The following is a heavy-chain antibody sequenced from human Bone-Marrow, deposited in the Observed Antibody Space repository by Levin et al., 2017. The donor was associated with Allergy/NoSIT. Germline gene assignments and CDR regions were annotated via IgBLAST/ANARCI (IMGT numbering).Heavy chain of an antibody. CDR3: ARQTFTKAYSYSYMDV. Sequence: GGSLRLSCKAFGYSFGNYWIGWVRQVPGKGLDWMGVIYPGDSDTRYSPSFQGQVTLSVDLSIDTAYLQWSSLRASDTAIYYCARQTFTKAYSYSYMDVWGKGTTVTVSS. V-gene: IGHV5-51*01. CDR1: GYSFGNYW. J-gene: IGHJ6*03. CDR2: IYPGDSDT.